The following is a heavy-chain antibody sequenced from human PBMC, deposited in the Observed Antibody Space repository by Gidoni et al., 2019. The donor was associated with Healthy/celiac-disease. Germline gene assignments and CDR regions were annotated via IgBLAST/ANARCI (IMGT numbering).Heavy chain of an antibody. Sequence: EVQLVESGGVVVQPGGSLRLSCAASGFTFADYTMPWVRQAPGKGLEWVSRISWDGGSTHYADSVKGRFTISRDNGKNFLYLQMSSLRTEDTALYYCAKANGQVLVQYYYYGMDVWGQGTTVTVSS. CDR1: GFTFADYT. V-gene: IGHV3-43*01. CDR2: ISWDGGST. D-gene: IGHD6-13*01. CDR3: AKANGQVLVQYYYYGMDV. J-gene: IGHJ6*02.